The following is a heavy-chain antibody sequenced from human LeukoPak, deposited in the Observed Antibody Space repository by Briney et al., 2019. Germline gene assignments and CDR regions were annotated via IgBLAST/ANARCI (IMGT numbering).Heavy chain of an antibody. CDR3: ARDRYSTSLDAFDI. CDR1: GFTFTNYA. J-gene: IGHJ3*02. D-gene: IGHD6-13*01. V-gene: IGHV3-23*01. CDR2: ISGSGDRT. Sequence: PGGSLRLSCAASGFTFTNYAMNWVRQAPGKGLEWVSSISGSGDRTFYADSVKGRFTISRDNSENTLYLQMNSLRAEDTAVYYCARDRYSTSLDAFDIWGQGTMVTVFS.